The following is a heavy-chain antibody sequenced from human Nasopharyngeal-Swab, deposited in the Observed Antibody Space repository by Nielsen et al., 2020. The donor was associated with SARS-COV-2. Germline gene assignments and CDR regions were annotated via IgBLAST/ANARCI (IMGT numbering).Heavy chain of an antibody. J-gene: IGHJ4*02. Sequence: RQAPGKGLEWIGEINHSGSTNYNPSLKSRVTISVDTSKNQFSLELSSVTAADTAVYYCARVGWFGEFHFDYWGQGTLVTVSS. D-gene: IGHD3-10*01. V-gene: IGHV4-34*01. CDR3: ARVGWFGEFHFDY. CDR2: INHSGST.